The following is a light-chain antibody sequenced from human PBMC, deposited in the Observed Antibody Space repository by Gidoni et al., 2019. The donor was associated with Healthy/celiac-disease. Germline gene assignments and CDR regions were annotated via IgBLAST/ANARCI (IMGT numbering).Light chain of an antibody. V-gene: IGLV3-19*01. J-gene: IGLJ1*01. Sequence: SSELTQDPAVSVALGQPVRITCQGDSLRSYYASWYQQKPGQAPVLVIYGKNNRPSGIPDRFYGSSSGNTASLTITGAQAEDEADYYCNSRDSSGNHYVFGTGTKVTVL. CDR2: GKN. CDR3: NSRDSSGNHYV. CDR1: SLRSYY.